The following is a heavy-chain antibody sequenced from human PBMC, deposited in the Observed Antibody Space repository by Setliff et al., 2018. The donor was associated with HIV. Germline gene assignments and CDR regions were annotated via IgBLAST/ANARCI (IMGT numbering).Heavy chain of an antibody. CDR3: ARDPVPQKRNNFWSGYSDY. V-gene: IGHV4-34*01. J-gene: IGHJ4*02. CDR1: GGSFSGYY. CDR2: INQSENT. D-gene: IGHD3-3*01. Sequence: SETLSLTCTVYGGSFSGYYWSWIRQPPGMGLEWIGEINQSENTNYNPSLKSRVTISADPSKNQFSLKLSSVTAADTAVYYCARDPVPQKRNNFWSGYSDYWGQGTLVTVSS.